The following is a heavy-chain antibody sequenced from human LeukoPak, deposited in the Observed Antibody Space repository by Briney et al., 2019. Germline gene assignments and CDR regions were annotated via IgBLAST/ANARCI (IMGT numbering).Heavy chain of an antibody. CDR3: ARDFSPIVVVVAAPPR. CDR1: GFTFSSYS. Sequence: PGGSLRLSCAASGFTFSSYSMNWVRQAPGKGLEWVSYISSSSSTIYYADSVKGRFTISRDNAKNSLYLQMNSLRAEDTAVYYCARDFSPIVVVVAAPPRWGQGTLVTVSS. D-gene: IGHD2-15*01. J-gene: IGHJ4*02. V-gene: IGHV3-48*04. CDR2: ISSSSSTI.